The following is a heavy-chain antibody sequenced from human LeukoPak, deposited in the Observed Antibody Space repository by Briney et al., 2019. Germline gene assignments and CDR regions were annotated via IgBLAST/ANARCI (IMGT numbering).Heavy chain of an antibody. D-gene: IGHD4-17*01. J-gene: IGHJ3*02. V-gene: IGHV3-21*01. Sequence: GGSLRLSCAASGFTFSSYSMNWVRQAPGKGLEWVSSISSSSSYMYYADSVKGRFTISRDNAKNSLYLQMNSLRAEDTAVYYCASLTVTTGDRAFDIWGQGTMVTVSS. CDR3: ASLTVTTGDRAFDI. CDR1: GFTFSSYS. CDR2: ISSSSSYM.